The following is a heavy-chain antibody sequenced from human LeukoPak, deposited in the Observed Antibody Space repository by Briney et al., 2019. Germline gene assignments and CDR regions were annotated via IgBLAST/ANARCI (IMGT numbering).Heavy chain of an antibody. V-gene: IGHV1-8*02. D-gene: IGHD6-19*01. Sequence: ASVKVSCKASGYTFTSYGISWVRQAPGQGLEWMGWMNPNSGNTGYAQKFQGRVTMTRNTSISTAYMELSSLRSEDTAVYYCARGHVSGWYYFDYWGQGTLVTVSS. CDR1: GYTFTSYG. CDR2: MNPNSGNT. CDR3: ARGHVSGWYYFDY. J-gene: IGHJ4*02.